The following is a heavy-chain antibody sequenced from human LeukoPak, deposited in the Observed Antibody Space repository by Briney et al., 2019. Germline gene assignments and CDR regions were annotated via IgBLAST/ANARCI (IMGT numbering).Heavy chain of an antibody. CDR2: INPNSGGT. J-gene: IGHJ4*02. CDR3: ALYYYDSSGYYFDY. CDR1: GYTFTGYY. D-gene: IGHD3-22*01. V-gene: IGHV1-2*02. Sequence: ASVKVSCKASGYTFTGYYMHWVRQAPGQGLEWMGWINPNSGGTNYAQKFQGRVTMTRDTSISTAYMELSRLRSDDTAVYYCALYYYDSSGYYFDYWGQGTLVTVSS.